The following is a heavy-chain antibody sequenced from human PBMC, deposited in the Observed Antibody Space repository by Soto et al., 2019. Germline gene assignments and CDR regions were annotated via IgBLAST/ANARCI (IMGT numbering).Heavy chain of an antibody. V-gene: IGHV1-46*01. CDR2: INPSGGST. J-gene: IGHJ4*02. CDR3: ASGMTTVVIGY. Sequence: AAVNVSCKASGYTFTSYYMHWVRQAPGQGLEWVGIINPSGGSTSYAQKFQGRVTMTRDTSTSTVYMELSSLRSEDTAVYYCASGMTTVVIGYWGQGTLVTVSS. CDR1: GYTFTSYY. D-gene: IGHD4-17*01.